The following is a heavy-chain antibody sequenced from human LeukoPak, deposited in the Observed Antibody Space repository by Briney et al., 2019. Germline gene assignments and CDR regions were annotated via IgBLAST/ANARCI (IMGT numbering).Heavy chain of an antibody. J-gene: IGHJ5*02. D-gene: IGHD5-12*01. CDR3: ARDAGNSGYGCDL. Sequence: GGSLRLSCAASGFIFSQYSMNWVRQAPGKGLEWVSHIRSSSETFYGDSVKGRFTISRDNARNSLYLQMNNLRGEDTAIYYCARDAGNSGYGCDLWGQGTLVTVSS. CDR2: IRSSSET. CDR1: GFIFSQYS. V-gene: IGHV3-48*01.